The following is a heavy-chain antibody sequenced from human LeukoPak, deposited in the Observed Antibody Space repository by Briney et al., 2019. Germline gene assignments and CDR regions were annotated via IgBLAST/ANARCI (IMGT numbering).Heavy chain of an antibody. CDR3: ARALLRPWFDP. CDR2: IYYSGST. D-gene: IGHD3-22*01. V-gene: IGHV4-59*01. J-gene: IGHJ5*02. CDR1: GGSISSYY. Sequence: PSGTLSLTCTVSGGSISSYYWSWIRQPPGKGLEWIGYIYYSGSTNYNPSLKSRVTISVDTSKNQFSLKLNSVTAADTAVYYCARALLRPWFDPWGQGTLVTVSS.